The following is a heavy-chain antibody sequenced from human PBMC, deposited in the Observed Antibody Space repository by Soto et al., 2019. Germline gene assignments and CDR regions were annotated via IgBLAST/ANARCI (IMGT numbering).Heavy chain of an antibody. CDR2: INHSGRV. D-gene: IGHD3-22*01. J-gene: IGHJ5*01. CDR3: STRAYDTNGYYRFDP. V-gene: IGHV4-34*01. CDR1: GGSFSGHS. Sequence: TLSLPCAVYGGSFSGHSWTWIRQSPGKGLEWIGDINHSGRVNYSPSLKGRVTISLDTSKNQFSLTLSAVTAADTAMYYCSTRAYDTNGYYRFDPWGQGTLVTVSS.